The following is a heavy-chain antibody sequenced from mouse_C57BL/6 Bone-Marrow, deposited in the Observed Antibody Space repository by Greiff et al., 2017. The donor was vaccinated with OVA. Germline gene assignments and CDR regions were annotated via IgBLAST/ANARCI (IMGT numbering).Heavy chain of an antibody. CDR3: AREITTVVATRGY. J-gene: IGHJ2*01. V-gene: IGHV1-19*01. CDR2: ISPYNGGT. D-gene: IGHD1-1*01. CDR1: GYTFTDYY. Sequence: VQLQQSGPVLVKPGASVKMSCKASGYTFTDYYMNWVKQSHGKSLEWIGVISPYNGGTSYNQKFKGKATLTVDKSSSTAYMELNSLTSEDSAVYYCAREITTVVATRGYWGQGTTLTVSS.